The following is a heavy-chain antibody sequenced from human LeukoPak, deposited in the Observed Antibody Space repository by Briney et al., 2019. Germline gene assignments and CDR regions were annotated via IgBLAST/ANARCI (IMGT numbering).Heavy chain of an antibody. J-gene: IGHJ6*03. CDR1: GDSISYYF. Sequence: SETLSLTCTVSGDSISYYFWTWIRQPPGKGLEWIGYIYSGSTNYNPSLKSRVTISVDTSKNQFSLKLSSVTAADTAVYHCARGRSTYYYDSSGLSYMDVWGKGTTVTVSS. D-gene: IGHD3-22*01. V-gene: IGHV4-59*01. CDR2: IYSGST. CDR3: ARGRSTYYYDSSGLSYMDV.